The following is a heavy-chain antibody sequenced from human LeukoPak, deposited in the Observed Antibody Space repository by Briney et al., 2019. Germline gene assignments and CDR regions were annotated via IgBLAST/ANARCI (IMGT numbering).Heavy chain of an antibody. CDR3: ARGRVARYRYGLPAPSSFDF. Sequence: PSETLSLTCIVSGDSISYGYWSWLRQPPGRGLEWIGHLYDSENTNYSPSLMSRVTISVDTSRNQFSLKMTSVTAADTALYYCARGRVARYRYGLPAPSSFDFWGQGILVSVSS. CDR2: LYDSENT. J-gene: IGHJ4*02. CDR1: GDSISYGY. D-gene: IGHD5-18*01. V-gene: IGHV4-59*01.